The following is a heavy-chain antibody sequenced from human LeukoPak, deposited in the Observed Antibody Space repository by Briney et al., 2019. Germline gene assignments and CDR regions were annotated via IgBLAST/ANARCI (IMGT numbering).Heavy chain of an antibody. D-gene: IGHD3-10*01. Sequence: ASVKVSCKASGYTFTGYYMHWVRQAPGQGLEWMGWINPNSGGTNYAQKFQGRVTMTRDTSISTAYMELGRLRSDDTAVYYCARDGLAMVRGVIYYFDYWGQGTLVTVSS. CDR3: ARDGLAMVRGVIYYFDY. CDR1: GYTFTGYY. J-gene: IGHJ4*02. CDR2: INPNSGGT. V-gene: IGHV1-2*02.